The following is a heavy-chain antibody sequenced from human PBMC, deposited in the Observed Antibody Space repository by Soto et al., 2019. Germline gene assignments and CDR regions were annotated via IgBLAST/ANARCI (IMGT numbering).Heavy chain of an antibody. Sequence: SVKVCCKASGGTFSSYASSWVRQAPGQGLEWMGGIIPIFGTANYAQKFQGRVTITADESTSTAYMELSSLRSEDTAVYYCARGANYYGSGSYAGMDVWGQGTTVTVSS. J-gene: IGHJ6*02. CDR3: ARGANYYGSGSYAGMDV. D-gene: IGHD3-10*01. CDR2: IIPIFGTA. V-gene: IGHV1-69*13. CDR1: GGTFSSYA.